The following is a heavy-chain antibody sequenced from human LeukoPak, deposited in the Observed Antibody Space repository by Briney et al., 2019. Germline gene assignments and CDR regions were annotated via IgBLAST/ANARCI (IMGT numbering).Heavy chain of an antibody. CDR1: GGTFSSYA. J-gene: IGHJ4*02. D-gene: IGHD5-18*01. CDR2: IIPIFGTA. Sequence: ASEKVSCKGSGGTFSSYAISWVRQGPGQGLEWVGGIIPIFGTANYAHKFQGRVTITADESTSTAYMELSSLRSEDTAVYYCARAIMRGYSYGTVDYWGQGTLVTVSS. CDR3: ARAIMRGYSYGTVDY. V-gene: IGHV1-69*01.